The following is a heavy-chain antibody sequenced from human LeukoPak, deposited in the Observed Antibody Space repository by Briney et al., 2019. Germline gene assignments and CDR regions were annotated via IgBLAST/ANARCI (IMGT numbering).Heavy chain of an antibody. V-gene: IGHV4-30-4*01. Sequence: SQTLSLTCTVSGDSISSGDHYWSWIRQPPGKGLEWIGYISYSGSTYYTPSLKSRVSISVDTSKNQFSLRLSSVTAADTAVYYCAREKRDGYNYPTYLDYWGQGTLVTVSS. CDR2: ISYSGST. CDR1: GDSISSGDHY. J-gene: IGHJ4*02. D-gene: IGHD5-24*01. CDR3: AREKRDGYNYPTYLDY.